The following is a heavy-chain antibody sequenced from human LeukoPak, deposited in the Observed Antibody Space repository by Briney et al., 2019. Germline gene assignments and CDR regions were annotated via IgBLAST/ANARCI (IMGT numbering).Heavy chain of an antibody. D-gene: IGHD3-10*01. J-gene: IGHJ4*02. CDR3: ARDRGPRTGFMVREAYDY. V-gene: IGHV3-74*01. CDR2: INTDGSIT. Sequence: GGSLRLSCAASGFTFSDYWIHWVRQAPGKGLVRVSRINTDGSITNCADSVKGRFSISRDNAKNTLYLQMSSLRAEDTAVYYCARDRGPRTGFMVREAYDYWGQGTLVTVSS. CDR1: GFTFSDYW.